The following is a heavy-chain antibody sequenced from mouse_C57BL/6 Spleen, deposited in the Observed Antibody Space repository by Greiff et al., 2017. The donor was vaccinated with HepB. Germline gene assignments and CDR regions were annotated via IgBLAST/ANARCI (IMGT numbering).Heavy chain of an antibody. J-gene: IGHJ2*01. V-gene: IGHV1-76*01. CDR3: ARRYGSSPYYFDY. CDR1: GYTFTDYY. Sequence: QVHVKQSGAELVRPGASVKLSCKASGYTFTDYYINWVKQRPGQGLEWIARIYPGSGNTYYNEKFKGKATLTAEKSSSTAYMQLSSLTSEDSAVYFCARRYGSSPYYFDYWGQGTTLTVSS. CDR2: IYPGSGNT. D-gene: IGHD1-1*01.